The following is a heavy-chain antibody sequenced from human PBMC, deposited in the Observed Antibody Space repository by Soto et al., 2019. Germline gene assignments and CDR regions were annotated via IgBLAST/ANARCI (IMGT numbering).Heavy chain of an antibody. J-gene: IGHJ4*02. CDR1: GFTFSNAW. D-gene: IGHD3-16*01. V-gene: IGHV3-15*01. Sequence: EEQLVESGGGLVKPGGSLRLSCAGSGFTFSNAWMNWVRQAPGKGLEWVGRIKSKTDGETTDYAAPVKARFTISRDDSKNTVYLQMNNLKTEDTAVYYCSTGGYFLDYWGQGTLVTVSS. CDR3: STGGYFLDY. CDR2: IKSKTDGETT.